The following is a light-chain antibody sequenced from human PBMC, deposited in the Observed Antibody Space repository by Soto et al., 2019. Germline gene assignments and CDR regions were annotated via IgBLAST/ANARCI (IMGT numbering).Light chain of an antibody. CDR2: DVS. CDR3: SSYTSSSTYV. Sequence: QSALTQTASVSGSLGQSITISCTGTSSDVGGYNYVSWYQQYPGKAPKLMIYDVSNRPSGVSNRFSGSKSGNTASLTISGLQAEYEADYYCSSYTSSSTYVFGTGTKVTVL. CDR1: SSDVGGYNY. V-gene: IGLV2-14*01. J-gene: IGLJ1*01.